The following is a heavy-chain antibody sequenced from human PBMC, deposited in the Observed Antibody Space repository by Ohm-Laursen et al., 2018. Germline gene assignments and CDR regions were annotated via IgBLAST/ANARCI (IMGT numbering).Heavy chain of an antibody. CDR2: ISSSGSTI. Sequence: GSLRLSCTASGFTFSSYEMNWVRQAPGKGLEWVSYISSSGSTIYYADSVKGRFTISRDNAKNSLYLQMNSLRAEDTAVYYCARDAFPSGYSYGMDVWGQGTTVTVSS. CDR3: ARDAFPSGYSYGMDV. CDR1: GFTFSSYE. J-gene: IGHJ6*02. V-gene: IGHV3-48*03. D-gene: IGHD3-22*01.